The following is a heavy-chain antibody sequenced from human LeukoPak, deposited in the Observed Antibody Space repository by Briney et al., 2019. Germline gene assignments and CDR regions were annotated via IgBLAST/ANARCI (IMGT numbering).Heavy chain of an antibody. V-gene: IGHV3-7*01. CDR1: GFTFSSYW. Sequence: GGSLRLSCAASGFTFSSYWMSWVRQAPGKGLEWVANIKQDGSEKYYVDSVKGRFTISRDNAKNSLYLQMNSLRAEDTAVYYCARTATVTRDWSYYYYYYMDVWGKGTTVTVSS. D-gene: IGHD4-17*01. J-gene: IGHJ6*03. CDR2: IKQDGSEK. CDR3: ARTATVTRDWSYYYYYYMDV.